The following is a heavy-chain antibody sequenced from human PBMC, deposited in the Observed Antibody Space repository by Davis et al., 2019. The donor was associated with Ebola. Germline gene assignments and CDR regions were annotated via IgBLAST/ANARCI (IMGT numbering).Heavy chain of an antibody. CDR1: GGSFSGYY. CDR2: INHSGST. J-gene: IGHJ6*03. D-gene: IGHD3-3*01. V-gene: IGHV4-34*01. CDR3: ARGARLRFLSYYYYMDV. Sequence: PSETLSLTCAVYGGSFSGYYWSWIRQPPGKGLEWIGEINHSGSTNYNPSLKSRVTISVDTSKNQFSLKLSSVTAADTAVYYCARGARLRFLSYYYYMDVWGKGTTVTVSS.